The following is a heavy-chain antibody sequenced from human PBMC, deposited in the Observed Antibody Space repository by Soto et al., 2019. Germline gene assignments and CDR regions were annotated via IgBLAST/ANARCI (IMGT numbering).Heavy chain of an antibody. V-gene: IGHV3-48*03. D-gene: IGHD3-16*02. CDR1: GFTFSSYE. J-gene: IGHJ1*01. CDR2: ISNTGYNI. Sequence: PVGSLRLSCAASGFTFSSYEMIWVRQAPGKGLEWVSYISNTGYNIHYTDSVKGRFTISRDNAKNLLFLQMNSLRAEDTAVYYCARVSQSFIEYFQHWGQGTLVTVSS. CDR3: ARVSQSFIEYFQH.